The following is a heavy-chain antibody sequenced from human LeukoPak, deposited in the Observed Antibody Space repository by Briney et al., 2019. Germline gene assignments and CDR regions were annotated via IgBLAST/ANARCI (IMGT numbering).Heavy chain of an antibody. CDR3: ARLTSAAL. CDR2: IYYSGST. CDR1: GGSISNYY. J-gene: IGHJ4*02. V-gene: IGHV4-59*01. D-gene: IGHD6-13*01. Sequence: SETLSLTCTASGGSISNYYWSWIRQPPGKGLEWIGYIYYSGSTNYNPSLKSRVTISVDTSKNQFSLKLSSVTAADTAVYYCARLTSAALWGQGTLVTVSS.